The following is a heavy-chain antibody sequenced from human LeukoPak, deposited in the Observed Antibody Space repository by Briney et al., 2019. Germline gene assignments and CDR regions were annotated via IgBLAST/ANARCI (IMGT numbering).Heavy chain of an antibody. CDR2: IYSGGGT. D-gene: IGHD3-16*01. CDR1: GVTVSSNH. J-gene: IGHJ3*01. CDR3: VKTMVTFGGLIRTDAFDF. Sequence: GGSLRLSCAVSGVTVSSNHMSWVRQAPGKGLEWVSAIYSGGGTYYADSVKGRFTLSRDNSKNTLYLQMSSLRAEDTAIYYCVKTMVTFGGLIRTDAFDFWGQGTLVTVSS. V-gene: IGHV3-53*05.